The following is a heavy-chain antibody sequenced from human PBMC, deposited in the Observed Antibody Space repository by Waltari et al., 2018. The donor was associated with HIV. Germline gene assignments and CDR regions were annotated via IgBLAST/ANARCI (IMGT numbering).Heavy chain of an antibody. V-gene: IGHV4-34*01. D-gene: IGHD3-10*01. J-gene: IGHJ4*02. CDR1: GGSFSGYY. CDR3: ARSGVRGVITGFDY. Sequence: QVQLQQWGAGLLKPSETLSLTCAVYGGSFSGYYWSWIRQPPGKGLEWIGEINHSGSTNYNPSLKSRVTISVDTSKNQFSLKLSSVTAADTAVYYCARSGVRGVITGFDYWGQGTLVTVSS. CDR2: INHSGST.